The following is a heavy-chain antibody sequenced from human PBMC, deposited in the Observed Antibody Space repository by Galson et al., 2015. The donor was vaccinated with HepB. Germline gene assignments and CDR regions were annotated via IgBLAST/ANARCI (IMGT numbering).Heavy chain of an antibody. J-gene: IGHJ3*02. Sequence: SLRLSCAASGFTFSSYSMNWVRQAPGKGLEWVSSISSSSSYIYYADSVKGRFTISRDNAKNSLYLQMNSLRAEDTAVYYCAISRPARAFDIWGQGTMVTVSS. CDR2: ISSSSSYI. D-gene: IGHD6-13*01. CDR3: AISRPARAFDI. V-gene: IGHV3-21*01. CDR1: GFTFSSYS.